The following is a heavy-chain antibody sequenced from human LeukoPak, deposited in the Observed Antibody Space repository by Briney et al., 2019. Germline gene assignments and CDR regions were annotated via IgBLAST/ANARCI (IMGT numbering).Heavy chain of an antibody. CDR1: GFIFSSYS. D-gene: IGHD3-10*01. Sequence: GGSLRLSCTASGFIFSSYSMHWVRQAPGKGLEFVSAISSNGGSTYYANSVKGRFTISRDTSKNTLYLQMGSLRTEDMAVYYCAREWELLPWYWGQGTLVTVSS. J-gene: IGHJ4*02. CDR3: AREWELLPWY. CDR2: ISSNGGST. V-gene: IGHV3-64*01.